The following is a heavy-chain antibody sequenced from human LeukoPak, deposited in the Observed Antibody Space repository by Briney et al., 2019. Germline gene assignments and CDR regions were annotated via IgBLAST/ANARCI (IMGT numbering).Heavy chain of an antibody. Sequence: AGGSLRLSCAASGFTFRNSAMSWVRQAPGKGLEWVSTISGTGVGTFYADSVKGRFTISRDNSKNTLYLQMNSLRAEDTAVYSCAKGDSLWYYYGSGSYPDYWGQGTLVTVSS. CDR3: AKGDSLWYYYGSGSYPDY. V-gene: IGHV3-23*01. D-gene: IGHD3-10*01. CDR2: ISGTGVGT. CDR1: GFTFRNSA. J-gene: IGHJ4*02.